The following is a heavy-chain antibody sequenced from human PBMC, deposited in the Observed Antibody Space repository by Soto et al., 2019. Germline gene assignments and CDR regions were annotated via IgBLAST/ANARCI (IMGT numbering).Heavy chain of an antibody. Sequence: LGESLKISCHGSGFSFSSYWIGWVRQMPGKGLEWMGIIYPGDSTTRYSPSFQGQVTISADKSISAAYLQWSSLKASDTAIYYCVRRNYYYSGNYYQCYWGQGTQVTVSS. D-gene: IGHD3-10*01. CDR1: GFSFSSYW. CDR2: IYPGDSTT. V-gene: IGHV5-51*01. J-gene: IGHJ4*02. CDR3: VRRNYYYSGNYYQCY.